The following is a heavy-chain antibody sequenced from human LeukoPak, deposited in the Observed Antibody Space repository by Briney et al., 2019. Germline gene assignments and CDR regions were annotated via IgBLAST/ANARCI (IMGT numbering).Heavy chain of an antibody. V-gene: IGHV3-23*01. CDR1: GFTFISYA. Sequence: PGGSLRLSCAASGFTFISYAMNWVRQAPGKGLESVSAISTGGGGTYYADSVQGRFTISRDNSKYTLYLQMNSLRAEDTAIYYCAKIVVVVAATHGFDYWGQGTLVTVSS. CDR3: AKIVVVVAATHGFDY. CDR2: ISTGGGGT. D-gene: IGHD2-15*01. J-gene: IGHJ4*02.